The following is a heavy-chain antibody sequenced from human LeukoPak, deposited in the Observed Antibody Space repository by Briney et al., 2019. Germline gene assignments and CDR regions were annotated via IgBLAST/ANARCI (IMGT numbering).Heavy chain of an antibody. CDR3: ARRNDFDI. CDR1: GVPISGYQ. Sequence: SETLSLTCTVSGVPISGYQWHWLRQPPGKGLDGIGYIYYSGSSASNPSLKSRVTISVDTSKNQITLKLTSVTAADTAMYYCARRNDFDIWGPGTMVTVSS. CDR2: IYYSGSS. J-gene: IGHJ3*02. V-gene: IGHV4-59*08.